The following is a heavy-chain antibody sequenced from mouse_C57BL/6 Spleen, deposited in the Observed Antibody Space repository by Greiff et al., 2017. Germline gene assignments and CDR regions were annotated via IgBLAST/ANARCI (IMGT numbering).Heavy chain of an antibody. V-gene: IGHV1-59*01. CDR2: IEPYGSYT. CDR3: ARRGGQDDY. Sequence: VQLQQPGAELVRPGTSVKLSCKASGYTFTSYWMHWVKQRPGQGLEWIGVIEPYGSYTNYNQQFKGKATLTVDTSSITAYMQLSSLTSEDSAVYYCARRGGQDDYWGQGTTLTVSS. D-gene: IGHD3-3*01. J-gene: IGHJ2*01. CDR1: GYTFTSYW.